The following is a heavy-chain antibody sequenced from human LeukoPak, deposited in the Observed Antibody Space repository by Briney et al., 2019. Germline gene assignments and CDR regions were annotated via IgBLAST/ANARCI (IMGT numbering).Heavy chain of an antibody. CDR3: ARQILTGYYGPYYFDY. J-gene: IGHJ4*02. V-gene: IGHV5-51*01. CDR1: GYSFTSYW. CDR2: IYPGDSDT. D-gene: IGHD3-9*01. Sequence: GESLKISCKGSGYSFTSYWIGWVRQMPGKGLGWMGIIYPGDSDTRYSPSFQGQVTISADKSISTAYLQWSSLKASDTAMYYCARQILTGYYGPYYFDYWGQGTLVTVSS.